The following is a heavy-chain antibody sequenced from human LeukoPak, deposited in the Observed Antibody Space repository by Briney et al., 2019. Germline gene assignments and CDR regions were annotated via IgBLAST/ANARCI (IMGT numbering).Heavy chain of an antibody. CDR2: IYWDDDK. CDR1: WFSRSTRGGG. D-gene: IGHD2-8*02. Sequence: SGPTLVNPTQTLTLTCTFSWFSRSTRGGGVGWIREPPGKALEWLALIYWDDDKRYSPSLKSRLTLTKATSKNQVVLTMTNMDPVDTATYYCAHSGFFDAGGPLSPACGGQGTLVTVSS. CDR3: AHSGFFDAGGPLSPAC. V-gene: IGHV2-5*02. J-gene: IGHJ4*02.